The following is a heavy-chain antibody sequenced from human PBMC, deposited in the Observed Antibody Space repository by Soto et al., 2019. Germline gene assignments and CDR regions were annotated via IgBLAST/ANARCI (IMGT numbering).Heavy chain of an antibody. CDR1: GFTFSSYA. J-gene: IGHJ4*02. CDR2: ISGSGGST. D-gene: IGHD3-22*01. CDR3: AKISSYYDGPH. Sequence: PGGSLRLSCAASGFTFSSYAMSGVRQAPGKGLEWVSAISGSGGSTYYADSVKGRFAISRDNSKNTLYLQMNSLRAEDTAVYYCAKISSYYDGPHWGQGTLVTVSS. V-gene: IGHV3-23*01.